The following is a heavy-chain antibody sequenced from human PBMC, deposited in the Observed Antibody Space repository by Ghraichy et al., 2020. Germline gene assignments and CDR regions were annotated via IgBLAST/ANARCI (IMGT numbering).Heavy chain of an antibody. CDR1: GVTFNIYA. D-gene: IGHD5-18*01. V-gene: IGHV3-23*01. Sequence: GESLNISCAASGVTFNIYAMSWVRQAPGKGLEWVSGITYIDSTTYYANSVKGRFTISRDNSNNTVSLQMNSLRAEDTAVYYCAKDVRETFGYGRYGMDVWGQGTTVTVSS. J-gene: IGHJ6*02. CDR2: ITYIDSTT. CDR3: AKDVRETFGYGRYGMDV.